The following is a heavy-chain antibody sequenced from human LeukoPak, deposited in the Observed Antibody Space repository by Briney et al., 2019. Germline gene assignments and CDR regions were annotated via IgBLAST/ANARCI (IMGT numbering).Heavy chain of an antibody. CDR3: ARDGMYYYGLGRRGWFDP. D-gene: IGHD3-10*01. CDR2: INDSGSP. V-gene: IGHV4-34*01. CDR1: GGSFDDYH. Sequence: SETLSLTCEVNGGSFDDYHWTWIRQSPGKGLEWIGEINDSGSPLYSPSLRSRLTISVDTSKNQFSMTLTSVTVADTAVYYCARDGMYYYGLGRRGWFDPWGQGTLVTVSS. J-gene: IGHJ5*02.